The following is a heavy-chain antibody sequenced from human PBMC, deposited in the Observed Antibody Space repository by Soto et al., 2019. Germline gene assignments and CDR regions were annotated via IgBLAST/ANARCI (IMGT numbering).Heavy chain of an antibody. J-gene: IGHJ4*02. D-gene: IGHD1-7*01. CDR3: ARVFSNFWYFFDY. V-gene: IGHV4-30-2*01. Sequence: NPSETPSLTCDVSGGSINNVPYSWSWIRQPPGKGLEWIGYIFHSGSTYYNPSLKSRVTISIDRSKNQFSLKLTSVTAADTAVYYCARVFSNFWYFFDYWGQGALVTVSS. CDR1: GGSINNVPYS. CDR2: IFHSGST.